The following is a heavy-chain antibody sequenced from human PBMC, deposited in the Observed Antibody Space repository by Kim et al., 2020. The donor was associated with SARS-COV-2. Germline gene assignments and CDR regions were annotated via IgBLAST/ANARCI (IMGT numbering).Heavy chain of an antibody. D-gene: IGHD3-22*01. CDR1: GGTFSSYA. CDR3: ASPPYYYDSSGPYRYYFDY. V-gene: IGHV1-69*13. CDR2: IIPIFGTA. Sequence: SVKVSCKASGGTFSSYAISWVRQAPGQGLEWMGGIIPIFGTANYAQKFQGRVTITADESTSTAYMELSSLRSEDTAVYYCASPPYYYDSSGPYRYYFDYWGQGTLVTVSS. J-gene: IGHJ4*02.